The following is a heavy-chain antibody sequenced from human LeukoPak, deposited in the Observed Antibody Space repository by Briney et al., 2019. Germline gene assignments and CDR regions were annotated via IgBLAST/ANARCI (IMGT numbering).Heavy chain of an antibody. V-gene: IGHV1-46*01. Sequence: ASVKVSCKASGYTFTNYYMHWVRQAPGQGLEWMGIINPSGGSTSYAQKFQGRVTITRDTSTSTVYMELSSLRSEDTAVYYCARGDTVTGFDYWGQGTLVTVSS. CDR3: ARGDTVTGFDY. D-gene: IGHD4-17*01. J-gene: IGHJ4*02. CDR2: INPSGGST. CDR1: GYTFTNYY.